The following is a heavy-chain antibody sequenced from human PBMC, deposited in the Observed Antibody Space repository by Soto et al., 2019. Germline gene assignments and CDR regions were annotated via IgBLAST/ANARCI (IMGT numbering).Heavy chain of an antibody. CDR1: GFTFSSYA. J-gene: IGHJ4*02. CDR3: ANGGLGATLRSRLGY. CDR2: ISGSGGST. D-gene: IGHD5-12*01. Sequence: EVQLLESGGGLVQPGGSLRLSCAASGFTFSSYAMSWVRQAQGKVLEWVSAISGSGGSTYYADSVKGRFTISRDNSKYTLYLHMNSLRAEYTALYYCANGGLGATLRSRLGYWGKGTLVTVSS. V-gene: IGHV3-23*01.